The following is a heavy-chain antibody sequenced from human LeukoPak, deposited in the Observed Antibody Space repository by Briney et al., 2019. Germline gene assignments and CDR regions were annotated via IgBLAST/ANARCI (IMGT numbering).Heavy chain of an antibody. CDR3: ARKGWFGQYYTDV. V-gene: IGHV3-48*01. CDR1: GFTFSSYS. Sequence: GGSLRLSCAASGFTFSSYSMNWVRQAPGKGLEWVSYISTSSTTIYYADSVKGRFSISRDNAKNSLYLQMNSLRSEDTAVYYCARKGWFGQYYTDVWGKGTTVTVSS. D-gene: IGHD3-10*01. J-gene: IGHJ6*03. CDR2: ISTSSTTI.